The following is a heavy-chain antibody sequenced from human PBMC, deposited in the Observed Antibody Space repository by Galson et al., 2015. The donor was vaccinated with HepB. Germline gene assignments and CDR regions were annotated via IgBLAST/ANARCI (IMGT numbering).Heavy chain of an antibody. J-gene: IGHJ3*02. CDR1: GYNFAGYW. D-gene: IGHD3/OR15-3a*01. CDR3: ARPGLKDAFDI. V-gene: IGHV5-51*01. CDR2: IYPGDSDT. Sequence: QSGAEVKKPGESLKISCEGSGYNFAGYWIGWVRQMPGKGLECLGIIYPGDSDTRYSPSFQGQVTISVDKSINTAYLQWSSLEASDTAMYYCARPGLKDAFDIWGQGTMVTGSS.